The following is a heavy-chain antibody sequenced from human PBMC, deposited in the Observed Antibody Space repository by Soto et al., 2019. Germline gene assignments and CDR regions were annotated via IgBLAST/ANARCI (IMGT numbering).Heavy chain of an antibody. CDR1: GGTFSRYT. D-gene: IGHD3-22*01. CDR3: ARDGTLYDSSAYYYLY. V-gene: IGHV1-69*13. J-gene: IGHJ4*02. Sequence: SVKVSCKASGGTFSRYTITWVRQAPGQGLEWMGGITPMFGTPNYAQKFQGRVTITADESTSTAYMELSSPRSEDTAMYYCARDGTLYDSSAYYYLYWGQGTLVTVSS. CDR2: ITPMFGTP.